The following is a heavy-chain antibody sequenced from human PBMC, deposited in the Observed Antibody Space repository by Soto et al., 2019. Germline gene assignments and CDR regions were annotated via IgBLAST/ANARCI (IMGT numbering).Heavy chain of an antibody. Sequence: SETLSLTCTVSGGSISSGGYYWSWIRQHPGKGLEWIGYIYYSGSTYYKPSLKSRVTISVDTSKNHFSLKLSSVTAADAAVYYCARGDSGSFPSAMTGLGYWGQGTPVTVSS. D-gene: IGHD6-6*01. CDR1: GGSISSGGYY. V-gene: IGHV4-31*03. CDR2: IYYSGST. J-gene: IGHJ4*02. CDR3: ARGDSGSFPSAMTGLGY.